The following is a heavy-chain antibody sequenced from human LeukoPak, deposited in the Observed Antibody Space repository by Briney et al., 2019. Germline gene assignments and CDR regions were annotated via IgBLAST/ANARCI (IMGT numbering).Heavy chain of an antibody. Sequence: EGSLRLSCAASGFTFSSYWMSWVRQAPGKGLEWVANIKQDGSEKYYVDSVKGRFTISRDNAKNSLYLQMNSLRAEDTAVYYCARDRYYYDSSGYCIDYWGQGTLVTVSS. CDR3: ARDRYYYDSSGYCIDY. D-gene: IGHD3-22*01. CDR1: GFTFSSYW. J-gene: IGHJ4*02. CDR2: IKQDGSEK. V-gene: IGHV3-7*01.